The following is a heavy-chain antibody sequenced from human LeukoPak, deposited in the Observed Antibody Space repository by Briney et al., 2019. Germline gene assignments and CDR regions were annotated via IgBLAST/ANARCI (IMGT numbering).Heavy chain of an antibody. CDR3: ARAGSPYSSGWYETFDY. V-gene: IGHV3-48*03. D-gene: IGHD6-19*01. Sequence: PGGSLRLSCAASGFTFSSYEMSWVRQAPGKGLEWVSYISSSGRTKYYADSVKGRFTISRDNAKNSLYLQMNSLRAEDMAVYYCARAGSPYSSGWYETFDYWGQGTLVTVSS. CDR2: ISSSGRTK. CDR1: GFTFSSYE. J-gene: IGHJ4*02.